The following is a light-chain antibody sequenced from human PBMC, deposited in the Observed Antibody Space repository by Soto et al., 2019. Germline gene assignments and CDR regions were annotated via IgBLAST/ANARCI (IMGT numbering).Light chain of an antibody. Sequence: QSVLTQPPSVSGAPGQRVTISCTGSSSNIGAGYDVHWYQKVPGAAPKLLIYGNSNRPSGVPDRFSGSKSGTSASLAITGLQAEDEADYYCQSYDSSLSAYVFGAGTKVTVL. V-gene: IGLV1-40*01. CDR1: SSNIGAGYD. J-gene: IGLJ1*01. CDR3: QSYDSSLSAYV. CDR2: GNS.